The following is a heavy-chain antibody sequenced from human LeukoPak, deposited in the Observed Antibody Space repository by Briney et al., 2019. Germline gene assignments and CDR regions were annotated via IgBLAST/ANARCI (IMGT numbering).Heavy chain of an antibody. Sequence: ASVKVSCKVSGYTLTELSMHWVRQAPGKGLEWMGGFDPEDGETIYAQKFQGRVTITADKSTSTAYMELSSLRSEDTAVYYCARGDQSYWFDPWGQGTLVTVSS. CDR1: GYTLTELS. V-gene: IGHV1-24*01. J-gene: IGHJ5*02. CDR2: FDPEDGET. CDR3: ARGDQSYWFDP. D-gene: IGHD2-2*01.